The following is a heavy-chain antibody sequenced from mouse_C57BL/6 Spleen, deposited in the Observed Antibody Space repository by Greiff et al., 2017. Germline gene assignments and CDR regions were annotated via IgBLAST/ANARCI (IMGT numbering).Heavy chain of an antibody. D-gene: IGHD1-1*01. V-gene: IGHV5-9*01. CDR2: ISGGGGNT. Sequence: EVKVVESGGGLVKPGGSLKLSCAASGFTFSSYTMSWVRQTPEKRLEWVATISGGGGNTYYPDSVKGRFTISRDNAKNTLYLQMSSLRSEDTALYYCARPNYYGSSSWFAYWGQGTLVTVSA. CDR1: GFTFSSYT. J-gene: IGHJ3*01. CDR3: ARPNYYGSSSWFAY.